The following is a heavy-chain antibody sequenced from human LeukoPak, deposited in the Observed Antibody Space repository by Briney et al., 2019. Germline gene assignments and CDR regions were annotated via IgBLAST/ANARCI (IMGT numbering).Heavy chain of an antibody. CDR3: ARAGRAVPAAIRPADPLYYGMDV. CDR1: GYTFTSYY. J-gene: IGHJ6*02. D-gene: IGHD2-2*02. Sequence: GASVKVSCKAFGYTFTSYYMHWVRQAPGQGLEWMGIINPSGGITSYAQKFQGRVTMTRDTSTSTVYMELSSLRFEDTAVYYCARAGRAVPAAIRPADPLYYGMDVWGQGTTVTVSS. CDR2: INPSGGIT. V-gene: IGHV1-46*01.